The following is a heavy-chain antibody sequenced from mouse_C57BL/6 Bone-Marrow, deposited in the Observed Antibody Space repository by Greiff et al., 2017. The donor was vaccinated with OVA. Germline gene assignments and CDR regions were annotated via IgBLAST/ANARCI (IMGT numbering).Heavy chain of an antibody. J-gene: IGHJ1*03. CDR3: ARLRDNYGYFDV. CDR2: IDPSDSET. Sequence: QVQLQQPGAELVRPGSSVKLSCKASGYTFTSYWMHWVKQRPIQGLEWIGNIDPSDSETHYNQKFKDKATLTVDKSSSTAYMQLSSLTSEDSAVYYCARLRDNYGYFDVWGTGTTVTVSS. V-gene: IGHV1-52*01. CDR1: GYTFTSYW.